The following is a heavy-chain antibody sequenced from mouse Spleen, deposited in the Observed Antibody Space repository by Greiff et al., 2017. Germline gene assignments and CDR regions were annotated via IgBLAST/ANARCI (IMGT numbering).Heavy chain of an antibody. V-gene: IGHV1-54*01. CDR3: ARSYDGYPHWYFDV. D-gene: IGHD2-3*01. CDR2: INPGSGGT. Sequence: VQLVESGAELVRPGTSVKVSCKASGYAFTNYLIEWVKQRPGQGLEWIGVINPGSGGTNYNEKFKGKATLTADKSSSTAYMQLSSLTSDDSAVYFCARSYDGYPHWYFDVWGAGTTVTVSS. CDR1: GYAFTNYL. J-gene: IGHJ1*01.